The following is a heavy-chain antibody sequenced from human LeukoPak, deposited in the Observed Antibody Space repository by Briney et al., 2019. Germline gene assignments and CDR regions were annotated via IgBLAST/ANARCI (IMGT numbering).Heavy chain of an antibody. D-gene: IGHD3-22*01. CDR2: ISGDGRST. J-gene: IGHJ4*02. CDR1: GFTFRTYW. V-gene: IGHV3-74*01. Sequence: GGSLRLSCAASGFTFRTYWMQWVRQAPGKGLVWVSRISGDGRSTSYAYFVKGRFTISRDNAKNTLYLQIHSLRVEDTAVYYCAAFYYDPAYWGQGTLVTVSS. CDR3: AAFYYDPAY.